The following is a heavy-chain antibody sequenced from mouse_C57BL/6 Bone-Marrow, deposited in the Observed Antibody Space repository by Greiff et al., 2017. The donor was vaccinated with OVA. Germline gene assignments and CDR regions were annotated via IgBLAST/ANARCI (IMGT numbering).Heavy chain of an antibody. V-gene: IGHV5-4*03. CDR2: ISDGGSYT. J-gene: IGHJ2*01. D-gene: IGHD2-2*01. Sequence: EVMLVESGGGLVKPGGSLKLSCAASGFTFSSYAMSWVRQTPEKRLEWVATISDGGSYTYYPDNVKGRFTISRDNAKNNLYLQMSHLKSEDTAMYYCARNGYDDEYYFDYWGQGTTLTVSS. CDR1: GFTFSSYA. CDR3: ARNGYDDEYYFDY.